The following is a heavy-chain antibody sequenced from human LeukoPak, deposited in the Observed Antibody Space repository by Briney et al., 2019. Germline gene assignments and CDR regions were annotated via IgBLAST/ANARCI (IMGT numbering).Heavy chain of an antibody. CDR3: ARAAYNAADY. CDR2: ISSSSGTI. CDR1: GFTFSSYS. J-gene: IGHJ4*02. V-gene: IGHV3-48*02. Sequence: PGGSLRLSCAASGFTFSSYSMHWVRQAPGKGLEWVSYISSSSGTIYYADSVKGRFTISRVNAKNSLYLQMNSLRDEDTAVYYCARAAYNAADYWGQGTLVTVSS. D-gene: IGHD5-24*01.